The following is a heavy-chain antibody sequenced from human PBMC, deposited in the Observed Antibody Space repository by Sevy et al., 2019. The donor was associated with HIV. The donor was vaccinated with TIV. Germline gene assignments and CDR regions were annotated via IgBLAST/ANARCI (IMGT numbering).Heavy chain of an antibody. CDR3: ATAHYYYGSGNWFDP. D-gene: IGHD3-10*01. Sequence: ASVKVSCKASGYTFTSYDINWVRQATGQGLEWMGWMNPNSGNTGCAQKFQGRVTMTRNTSISTAYMELSSLRSEDTAVYYCATAHYYYGSGNWFDPWGQGTLVTVSS. V-gene: IGHV1-8*01. J-gene: IGHJ5*02. CDR2: MNPNSGNT. CDR1: GYTFTSYD.